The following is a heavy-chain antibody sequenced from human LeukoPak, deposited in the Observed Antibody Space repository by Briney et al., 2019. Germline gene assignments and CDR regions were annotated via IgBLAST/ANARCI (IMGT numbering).Heavy chain of an antibody. D-gene: IGHD3-16*01. CDR3: ASQIPGFWGEPGWFDP. CDR1: GGSISSGDYY. J-gene: IGHJ5*02. CDR2: IYYSGST. V-gene: IGHV4-30-4*08. Sequence: PSQTLSLTCTVSGGSISSGDYYWSWIRQPPGKGLEWIGYIYYSGSTYYNPSLKSRVTISVDTSKNQFSLKLSSVTAADTAVYYCASQIPGFWGEPGWFDPWGQGTLDTVSS.